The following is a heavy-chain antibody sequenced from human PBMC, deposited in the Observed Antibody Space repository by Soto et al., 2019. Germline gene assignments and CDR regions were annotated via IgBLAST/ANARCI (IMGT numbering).Heavy chain of an antibody. Sequence: QVQLQESGPGLVKPSGTLSLTCAVSSGSISSGHWWNWVRQPPGKGLEWIGEIYHSGSTHYNPSLKSRVTMSVDKSMNPSSLKLTSVTAADTAVYYCATNSYYSLGVWGQGTTVTVSS. CDR1: SGSISSGHW. J-gene: IGHJ6*02. CDR2: IYHSGST. V-gene: IGHV4-4*02. CDR3: ATNSYYSLGV.